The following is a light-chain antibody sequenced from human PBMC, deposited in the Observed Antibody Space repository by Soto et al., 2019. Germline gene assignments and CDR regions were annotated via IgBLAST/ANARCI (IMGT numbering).Light chain of an antibody. V-gene: IGKV3-20*01. CDR3: QQYGGSPET. CDR2: DVY. CDR1: QYISSN. Sequence: EIVMTQSPATLSVSPGARATLSCRASQYISSNLAWYQQKPGQAPRLLIHDVYNRATGIPDRLSGSGSGTDFTLTISRLEPEDFAVYYCQQYGGSPETFGQGTKVDIK. J-gene: IGKJ1*01.